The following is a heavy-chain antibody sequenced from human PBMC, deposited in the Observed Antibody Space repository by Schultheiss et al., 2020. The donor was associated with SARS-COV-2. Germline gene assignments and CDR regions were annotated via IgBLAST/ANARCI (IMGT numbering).Heavy chain of an antibody. V-gene: IGHV5-51*01. CDR2: IYPGDSDT. CDR1: GYSFTSYW. J-gene: IGHJ6*03. CDR3: ARGEGSGWYSDYYYYMDV. D-gene: IGHD6-19*01. Sequence: GGSLRLSCKGSGYSFTSYWIGWVRQMPGKGLEWMGIIYPGDSDTRYSPSFQGQVTISADKSISTAYLQWSSLKASDTAMYYCARGEGSGWYSDYYYYMDVWGKGTTVTVSS.